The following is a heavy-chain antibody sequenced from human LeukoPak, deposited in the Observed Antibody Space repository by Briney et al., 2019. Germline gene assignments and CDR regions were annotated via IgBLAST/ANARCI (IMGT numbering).Heavy chain of an antibody. D-gene: IGHD2-21*02. V-gene: IGHV3-23*01. CDR3: ARVTANY. J-gene: IGHJ4*02. CDR1: GFTFSTQG. CDR2: ISSSGDTT. Sequence: GGSLGLSCEASGFTFSTQGMSWVRQAPGKGLGWVSTISSSGDTTYYVDSVRGRLTISRDNSKNTLYLQMSSLRAEDTAIYYCARVTANYWGQGTLVTVSS.